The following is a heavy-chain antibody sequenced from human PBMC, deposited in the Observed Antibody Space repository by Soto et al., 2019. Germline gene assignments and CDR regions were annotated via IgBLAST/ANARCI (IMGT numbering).Heavy chain of an antibody. V-gene: IGHV1-18*01. CDR2: ISPYNANA. CDR3: AVRGSGTSKALLG. Sequence: QVQLVQSGAEVRKPGSSVKVSCKASGYSFLYYAITWVRQAPGQGLEWMGWISPYNANAKYAQRFQGRVTITTETSTSTAFLGLKSLTSDDTALYFCAVRGSGTSKALLGWGQGTLVTVSS. D-gene: IGHD6-19*01. J-gene: IGHJ4*02. CDR1: GYSFLYYA.